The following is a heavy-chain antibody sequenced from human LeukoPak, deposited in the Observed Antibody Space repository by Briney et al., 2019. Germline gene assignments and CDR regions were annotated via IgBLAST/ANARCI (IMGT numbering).Heavy chain of an antibody. CDR1: GFTFSSYA. V-gene: IGHV3-30*04. Sequence: LRLSCAASGFTFSSYAMHWVRQAPGKGLEWVAVISYDGSNKYYADSVKGRFTISRDNSKNTLYLQMNSLRAEDTAVYYCVSQYSGYDYTPWGQGTLVTVSS. D-gene: IGHD5-12*01. CDR2: ISYDGSNK. CDR3: VSQYSGYDYTP. J-gene: IGHJ5*02.